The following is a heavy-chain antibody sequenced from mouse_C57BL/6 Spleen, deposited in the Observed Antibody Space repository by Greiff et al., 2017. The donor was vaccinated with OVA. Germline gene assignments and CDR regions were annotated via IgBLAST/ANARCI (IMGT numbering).Heavy chain of an antibody. V-gene: IGHV5-6*01. Sequence: EVMLVESGGDLVKPGGSLKLSCAASGFTFSSYGMSWVRQTPDKRLEWVATISSGGSYTYYPDSVKGRFTISRDNAKNTLYLQMSSLKSEDTAMYYCARQTMVTFDYWGQGTTLTVSS. CDR2: ISSGGSYT. D-gene: IGHD2-1*01. J-gene: IGHJ2*01. CDR1: GFTFSSYG. CDR3: ARQTMVTFDY.